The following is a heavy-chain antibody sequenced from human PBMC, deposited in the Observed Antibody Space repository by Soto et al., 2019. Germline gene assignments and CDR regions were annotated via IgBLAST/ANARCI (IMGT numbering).Heavy chain of an antibody. CDR3: AREDSSSSHWFDP. J-gene: IGHJ5*02. Sequence: TSETLSLTCTVSGGSISSYYWSWIQQPPGKGLEWIGYIYYSGSTNYNPSLKSRVTISVDTSKNQFSLKLSSVTAVDTAVYYCAREDSSSSHWFDPWGQGTLVTVSS. CDR1: GGSISSYY. D-gene: IGHD6-6*01. V-gene: IGHV4-59*01. CDR2: IYYSGST.